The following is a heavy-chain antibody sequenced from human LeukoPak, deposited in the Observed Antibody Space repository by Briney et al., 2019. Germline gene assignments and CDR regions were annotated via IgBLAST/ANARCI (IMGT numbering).Heavy chain of an antibody. CDR2: ILPISGTA. Sequence: SVKVSCKASGDTFNNYFLAWVRQAPGQGLEWMGGILPISGTADYAQKFQGRVSITADMSTSTGYMELSSLRSEDTAVYYCARGGYYGSGTYLFDPWGQGTLVTVTS. CDR1: GDTFNNYF. V-gene: IGHV1-69*06. J-gene: IGHJ5*02. CDR3: ARGGYYGSGTYLFDP. D-gene: IGHD3-10*01.